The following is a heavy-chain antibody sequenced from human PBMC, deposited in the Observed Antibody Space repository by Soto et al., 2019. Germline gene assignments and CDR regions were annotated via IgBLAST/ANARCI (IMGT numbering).Heavy chain of an antibody. J-gene: IGHJ4*02. CDR2: ISSSSSYI. V-gene: IGHV3-21*01. CDR3: AKAPEYYYDSSGYYPFDY. D-gene: IGHD3-22*01. Sequence: GGSLRLSCAASGFTFSSYSMNWVRQAPGKGLEWVSSISSSSSYIYYADSVKGRFTISRDNAKNSLYLQMNSLRAEDTAVYYCAKAPEYYYDSSGYYPFDYWGQGTLVTVSS. CDR1: GFTFSSYS.